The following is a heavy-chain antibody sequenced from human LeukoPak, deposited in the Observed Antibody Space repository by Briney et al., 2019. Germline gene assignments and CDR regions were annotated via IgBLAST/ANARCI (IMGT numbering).Heavy chain of an antibody. CDR2: ISSSSSAI. D-gene: IGHD2-2*01. J-gene: IGHJ4*02. CDR3: ARDSLAMALDY. Sequence: GGSLRLSCAASGFTFSSYAMSWVRQAPGKGLEWVSYISSSSSAIYYADSVKGRFTISRDNAKNSLYLQMNSLRAEDTAVYYCARDSLAMALDYWGQGTLVTVSS. CDR1: GFTFSSYA. V-gene: IGHV3-48*01.